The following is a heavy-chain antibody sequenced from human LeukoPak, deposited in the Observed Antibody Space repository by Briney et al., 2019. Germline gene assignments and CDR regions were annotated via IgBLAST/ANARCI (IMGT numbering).Heavy chain of an antibody. D-gene: IGHD3-22*01. V-gene: IGHV1-8*01. CDR1: GYTFTSYD. CDR2: MNPNSGNT. J-gene: IGHJ5*02. Sequence: ASVKVSCKASGYTFTSYDINWVRQATGQGREWMGWMNPNSGNTGYAQKFQGRVTMTRNTSISTAYMELSSLRSEDTAVYYCARAGRHYDSSGSSWFDPWGQGTLVTVSS. CDR3: ARAGRHYDSSGSSWFDP.